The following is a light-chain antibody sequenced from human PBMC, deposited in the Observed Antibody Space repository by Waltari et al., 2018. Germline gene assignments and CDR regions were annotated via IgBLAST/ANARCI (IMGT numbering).Light chain of an antibody. CDR1: SSDVGGYNS. V-gene: IGLV2-14*03. J-gene: IGLJ2*01. Sequence: QSALTQPASVSGTPGQSITISCTGTSSDVGGYNSVSWYQQHPGIAPKLLIYDVTYRPLGVSNRFSGSKSGNTASLTISGLQAEDEADYYCSSYTSTRTLVFGGGTKLTVL. CDR2: DVT. CDR3: SSYTSTRTLV.